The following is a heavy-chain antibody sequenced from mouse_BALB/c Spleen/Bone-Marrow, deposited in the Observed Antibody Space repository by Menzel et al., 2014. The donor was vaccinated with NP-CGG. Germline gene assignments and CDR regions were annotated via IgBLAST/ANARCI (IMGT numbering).Heavy chain of an antibody. J-gene: IGHJ3*01. Sequence: VQLQQSGPELVKPGASVKISCKASGYTFTGYNIHWVKQSQGMSLEWIGYIFPLNGDIGYNQKFKIKATLTVDNSSNTAYMEFRSLTSEDSAVYYCVRGGPWFVYWGRGTLVTGSA. CDR3: VRGGPWFVY. V-gene: IGHV1S29*02. D-gene: IGHD3-3*01. CDR1: GYTFTGYN. CDR2: IFPLNGDI.